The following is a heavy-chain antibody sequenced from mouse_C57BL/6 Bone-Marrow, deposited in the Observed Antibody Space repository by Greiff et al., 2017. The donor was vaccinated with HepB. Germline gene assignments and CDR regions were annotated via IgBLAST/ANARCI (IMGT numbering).Heavy chain of an antibody. D-gene: IGHD1-1*01. CDR1: GYTFTDYY. CDR2: INPNNGGT. V-gene: IGHV1-26*01. CDR3: AETTVVPNYYAMDY. Sequence: VQLQQSGPELVKPGASVKISCKASGYTFTDYYMNWVKQSHGKSLEWIGDINPNNGGTSYNQKFKGKATLTVDKSSSTAYMELRSLTSEDSAVYYCAETTVVPNYYAMDYWGQGTSVTVSS. J-gene: IGHJ4*01.